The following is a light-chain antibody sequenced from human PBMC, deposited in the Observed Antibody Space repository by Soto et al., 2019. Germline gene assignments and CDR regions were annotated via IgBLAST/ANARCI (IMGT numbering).Light chain of an antibody. CDR1: NLGDKY. CDR2: QDN. CDR3: QAWDSSSVV. Sequence: SYELTQPPSVSASPGQTASITCSGDNLGDKYVCWYQQKPGQSPVLVIYQDNKRPSGIPERFSGSSSGNTGNTATLTISGTQAMDEADYYCQAWDSSSVVFGGGTKVTVL. V-gene: IGLV3-1*01. J-gene: IGLJ2*01.